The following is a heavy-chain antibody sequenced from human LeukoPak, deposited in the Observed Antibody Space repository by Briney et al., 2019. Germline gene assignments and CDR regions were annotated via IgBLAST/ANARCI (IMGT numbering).Heavy chain of an antibody. CDR2: IYYSGST. J-gene: IGHJ4*02. D-gene: IGHD5-12*01. V-gene: IGHV4-61*01. Sequence: SETLSLTCTVSGGSISSSSYYWGWIRQPPGKGLEWIGYIYYSGSTNYNPSLKSRVTISVDTSKNQFSLKLSSVTAADTAVYYCARDLRGYDFFDYWGQGTLVTVSS. CDR3: ARDLRGYDFFDY. CDR1: GGSISSSSYY.